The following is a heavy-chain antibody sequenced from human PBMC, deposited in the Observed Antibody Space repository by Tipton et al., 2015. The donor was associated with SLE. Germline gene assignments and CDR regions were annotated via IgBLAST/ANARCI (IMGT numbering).Heavy chain of an antibody. V-gene: IGHV4-30-2*01. Sequence: TLSLTCAVSGGSISSGGYSWSWIRQPPGKGLEWIGYIYHSGSTYYNPSLKSRVTISVDRSKNQFSLKLSSVTAADTAVYYCARESPRSGYSTPSYFDYWGQGTLVTVSS. CDR2: IYHSGST. J-gene: IGHJ4*02. CDR1: GGSISSGGYS. CDR3: ARESPRSGYSTPSYFDY. D-gene: IGHD5-12*01.